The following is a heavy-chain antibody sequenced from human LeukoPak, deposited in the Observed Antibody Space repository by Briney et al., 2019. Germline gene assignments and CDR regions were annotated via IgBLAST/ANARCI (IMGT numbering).Heavy chain of an antibody. D-gene: IGHD6-6*01. CDR3: TTAPYSSSSDY. CDR2: IKSKTDGGTT. Sequence: PGGSLRLSCAGSGFTFSNAWMSWVRQAPGKGLEWVGRIKSKTDGGTTDYAAPVKGRFTISRDDSKNTLYLQMNSLKTEDTAVYYCTTAPYSSSSDYWGQGTLVTVSS. V-gene: IGHV3-15*01. J-gene: IGHJ4*02. CDR1: GFTFSNAW.